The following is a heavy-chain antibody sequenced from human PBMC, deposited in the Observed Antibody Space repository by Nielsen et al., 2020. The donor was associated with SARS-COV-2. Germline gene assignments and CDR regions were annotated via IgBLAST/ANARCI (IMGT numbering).Heavy chain of an antibody. D-gene: IGHD2-2*01. CDR3: ARDYCSSTSCYDAFDI. J-gene: IGHJ3*02. Sequence: SETLSLTCTVSGGSISSGGYYWSWIRQHPGKGLEWIGHIYYSGSTYYNPSLKSRVTISVDTSKNQFSLKLSSVTAADTAVYYCARDYCSSTSCYDAFDIWGQGTMVTVSS. CDR1: GGSISSGGYY. V-gene: IGHV4-31*03. CDR2: IYYSGST.